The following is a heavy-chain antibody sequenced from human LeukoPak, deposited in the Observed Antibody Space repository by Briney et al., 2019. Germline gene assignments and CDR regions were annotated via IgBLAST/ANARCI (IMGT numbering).Heavy chain of an antibody. J-gene: IGHJ4*02. V-gene: IGHV3-21*01. Sequence: GGSLRLSCAASGFTFSSYSMNWVRQAPGKGLEWVSSISSSSSYIYYADSVKGRFTISRDNAKNSLYLQMNSLRAEDTAVYYCARAPTNITMVRGATFDYWGQGTVVPVSS. CDR3: ARAPTNITMVRGATFDY. CDR2: ISSSSSYI. D-gene: IGHD3-10*01. CDR1: GFTFSSYS.